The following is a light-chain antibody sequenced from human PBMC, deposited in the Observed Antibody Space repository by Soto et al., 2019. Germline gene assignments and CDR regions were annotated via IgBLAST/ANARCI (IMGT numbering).Light chain of an antibody. J-gene: IGKJ1*01. CDR1: QSVLHSSNNKNN. Sequence: DIVMTQSPDSLAVSLGERATINCKSSQSVLHSSNNKNNLAWYQQKPGQPPKLLIYWASTRESGVPDRFSGSGSGTDFTLTISSLQAEDVATYYCQQYYTSPLTFGQGTKVEIK. V-gene: IGKV4-1*01. CDR2: WAS. CDR3: QQYYTSPLT.